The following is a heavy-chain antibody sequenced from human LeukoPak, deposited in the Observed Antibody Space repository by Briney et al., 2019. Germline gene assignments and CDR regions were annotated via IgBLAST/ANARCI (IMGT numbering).Heavy chain of an antibody. D-gene: IGHD3-10*01. V-gene: IGHV4-34*01. Sequence: SETLSLTCAVYGGSFSGYYWSWIRQPPGKGLEWIGEINHSGSTNYNPSLKSRVTISVDTSKNQFSLKLSSVTAADTAVYYCARSGLLWFGERNNWFDPWGQGTLVTVSS. J-gene: IGHJ5*02. CDR1: GGSFSGYY. CDR2: INHSGST. CDR3: ARSGLLWFGERNNWFDP.